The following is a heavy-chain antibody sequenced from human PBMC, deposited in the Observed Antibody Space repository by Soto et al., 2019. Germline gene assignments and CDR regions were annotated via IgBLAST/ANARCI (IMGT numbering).Heavy chain of an antibody. CDR1: GYTFTSYG. J-gene: IGHJ4*02. D-gene: IGHD3-22*01. CDR2: ISAYNGNT. Sequence: ASVKVSCKASGYTFTSYGIIWVRQAPGQGLEWMGWISAYNGNTNYAQKLQGRVTMTTDTSTSTAYMELRSLRSDDTAVYYCARSPTEYYYDSSGYLYYFDYWGQGTLVTVSS. V-gene: IGHV1-18*01. CDR3: ARSPTEYYYDSSGYLYYFDY.